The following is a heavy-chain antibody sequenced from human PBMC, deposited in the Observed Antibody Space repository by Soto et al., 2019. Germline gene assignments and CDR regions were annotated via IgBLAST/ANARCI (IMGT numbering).Heavy chain of an antibody. CDR1: GYTFTSYD. Sequence: QVQLVQSGAEVKKPGASVKVSCKASGYTFTSYDINWVRQATGQGLEWMGWMNPNSGNTGYAQKFQGGVTMPRNTSISTAYRERSSLRSEDTAVYYCAGGGGSGWYGGAYYYYGMDVWGQGTTVTVSS. J-gene: IGHJ6*02. CDR2: MNPNSGNT. D-gene: IGHD6-19*01. V-gene: IGHV1-8*01. CDR3: AGGGGSGWYGGAYYYYGMDV.